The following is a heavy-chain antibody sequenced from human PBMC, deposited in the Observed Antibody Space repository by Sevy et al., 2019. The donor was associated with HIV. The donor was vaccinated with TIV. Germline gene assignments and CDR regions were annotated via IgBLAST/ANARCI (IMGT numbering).Heavy chain of an antibody. CDR3: VRDPRMYGDYLLGYFDY. J-gene: IGHJ4*02. V-gene: IGHV3-33*01. D-gene: IGHD2-8*01. CDR1: GFTPSTYG. CDR2: IGYDGSNK. Sequence: GGSLRLSCAASGFTPSTYGMHWVRQAPGKGLEWVAVIGYDGSNKYYADSVKGRFTISRDNSKNTLFLQMDSLRAEDTAVYYCVRDPRMYGDYLLGYFDYWGQGTLVTVSS.